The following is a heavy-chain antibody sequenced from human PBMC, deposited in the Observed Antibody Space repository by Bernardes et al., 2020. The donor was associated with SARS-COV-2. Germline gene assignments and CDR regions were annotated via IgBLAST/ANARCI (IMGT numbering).Heavy chain of an antibody. V-gene: IGHV3-74*01. Sequence: GGSLRLSCAASGFTFSSYWIHWVRQAPGKGLEWLSRIGPAGSSSSYADSVRGRFTISRDNAKNTLYLQMNTLTGEDTAIYYCARGGGGSTYGFGDYWGQGTLVTVSS. D-gene: IGHD5-18*01. CDR3: ARGGGGSTYGFGDY. J-gene: IGHJ4*02. CDR2: IGPAGSSS. CDR1: GFTFSSYW.